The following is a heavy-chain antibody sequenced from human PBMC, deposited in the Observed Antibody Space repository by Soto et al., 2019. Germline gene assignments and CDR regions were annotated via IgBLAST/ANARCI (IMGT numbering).Heavy chain of an antibody. Sequence: GGSLRLSCSASGFTFSSCAMHWVRQAPGKGLEYVSAISSNGGSTYYADSVKGRFTISRDNSKNTLYLQMSSLRAEDTAVYYCVKDPVRWGAGDFDYWGQGTLVTVSS. V-gene: IGHV3-64D*06. J-gene: IGHJ4*02. D-gene: IGHD3-10*01. CDR2: ISSNGGST. CDR3: VKDPVRWGAGDFDY. CDR1: GFTFSSCA.